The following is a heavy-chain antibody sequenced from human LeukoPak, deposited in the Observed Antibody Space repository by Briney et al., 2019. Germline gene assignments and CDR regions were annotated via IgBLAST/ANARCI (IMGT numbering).Heavy chain of an antibody. CDR3: ARGSVVAAFDI. D-gene: IGHD4-23*01. CDR2: INHSGST. CDR1: GGSFSGYY. V-gene: IGHV4-34*01. J-gene: IGHJ3*02. Sequence: SETLSLTCAVYGGSFSGYYWSWIRQPPGKGLEWIGEINHSGSTNYNPSLKSRVTISVDTSKNQFSLKLSSVTAADTAVYYCARGSVVAAFDIWGQGTMVTVSS.